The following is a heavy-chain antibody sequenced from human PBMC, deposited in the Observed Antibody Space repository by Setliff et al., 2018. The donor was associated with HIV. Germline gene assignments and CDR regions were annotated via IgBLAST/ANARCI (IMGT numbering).Heavy chain of an antibody. J-gene: IGHJ6*03. CDR2: SYYSGSA. CDR1: GGSISSGGYY. D-gene: IGHD3-10*01. Sequence: PSETLSLTCSVSGGSISSGGYYWSWIRQHPGKGQEWIGYSYYSGSANYNPSLKGLVTISVDTSKNQFSLKLSSVTAADTAVYYCARGGRGAFGDYYCMDVWGKGTTVTVSS. V-gene: IGHV4-31*01. CDR3: ARGGRGAFGDYYCMDV.